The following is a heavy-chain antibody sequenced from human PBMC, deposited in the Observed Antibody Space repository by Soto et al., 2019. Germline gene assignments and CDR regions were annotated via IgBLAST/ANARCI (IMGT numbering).Heavy chain of an antibody. CDR1: GFTFSYYW. CDR3: ARGAAAGVYYYYGMDV. D-gene: IGHD6-13*01. CDR2: ISYDGSNK. V-gene: IGHV3-30-3*01. J-gene: IGHJ6*02. Sequence: GGSLRLSCAASGFTFSYYWMTWVRQAPGKGLEWVAVISYDGSNKYYADSVKGRFTISRDNSKNTLYLQMNSLRAEDTAVYYCARGAAAGVYYYYGMDVWGQGTTVTVSS.